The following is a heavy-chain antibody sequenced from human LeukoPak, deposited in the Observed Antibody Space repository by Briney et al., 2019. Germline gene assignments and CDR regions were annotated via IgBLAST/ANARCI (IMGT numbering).Heavy chain of an antibody. V-gene: IGHV3-21*01. D-gene: IGHD2-8*01. CDR2: ISTTSHYI. J-gene: IGHJ4*02. CDR3: ARVGGPCTSTFCPPPDY. Sequence: GGSLRLSCAASGFSLTTYDMEWVRQAPGKGLEWVSFISTTSHYIYYADSVKGRFTISRDNARNSMYLQMNSLRAEDTAVYYCARVGGPCTSTFCPPPDYWGLGTLVTVSS. CDR1: GFSLTTYD.